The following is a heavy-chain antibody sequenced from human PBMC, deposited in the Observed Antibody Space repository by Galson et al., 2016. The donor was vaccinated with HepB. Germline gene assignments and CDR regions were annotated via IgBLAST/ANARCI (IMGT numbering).Heavy chain of an antibody. J-gene: IGHJ4*02. CDR3: AKRHEYCPPVGCSVDS. CDR2: DSMDGRRK. D-gene: IGHD2/OR15-2a*01. V-gene: IGHV3-30*18. CDR1: GFTFNRRG. Sequence: SLRLSCAASGFTFNRRGMHWVRQAPGKGLEWVAADSMDGRRKFYADSVKGRFTISRDNSNNMLFLQMSSLRVDDRAVYYCAKRHEYCPPVGCSVDSWGQGTLVSVSS.